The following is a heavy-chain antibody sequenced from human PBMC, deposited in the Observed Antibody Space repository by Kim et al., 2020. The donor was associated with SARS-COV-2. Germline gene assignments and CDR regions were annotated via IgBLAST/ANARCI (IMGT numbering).Heavy chain of an antibody. CDR2: DGSPT. V-gene: IGHV3-74*01. D-gene: IGHD2-15*01. CDR3: ARGWAFDI. J-gene: IGHJ3*02. Sequence: DGSPTTYADSVKGRFSISRDNAKNTLYLQMNSLRAEDTAVYYCARGWAFDIWGQGTMVTVSS.